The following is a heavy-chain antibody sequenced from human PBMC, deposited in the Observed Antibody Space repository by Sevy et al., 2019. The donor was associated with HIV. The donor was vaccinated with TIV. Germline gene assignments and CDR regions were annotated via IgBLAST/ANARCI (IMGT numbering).Heavy chain of an antibody. CDR3: ARDLTMVRGIDHYYYYYGMDV. CDR2: IYSGGST. V-gene: IGHV3-53*01. D-gene: IGHD3-10*01. CDR1: GFTVSSNY. J-gene: IGHJ6*02. Sequence: GGSLRLSCAASGFTVSSNYMSWVRQAPGKGLEWVSVIYSGGSTYYADSVKGRFTISRDNSKNTLYLQMNSLGAEDTAVYYCARDLTMVRGIDHYYYYYGMDVWGQGTTVTVSS.